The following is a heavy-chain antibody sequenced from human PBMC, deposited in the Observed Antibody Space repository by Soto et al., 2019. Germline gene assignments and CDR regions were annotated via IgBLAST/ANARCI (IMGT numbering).Heavy chain of an antibody. V-gene: IGHV3-23*01. J-gene: IGHJ6*02. CDR3: AKVHITTRTRYGMDV. D-gene: IGHD1-1*01. CDR2: ISVSGGTT. Sequence: GGSPRLSCAASGFTFSGHAMSWVRQAPGKGLEWVSAISVSGGTTYYADSVKGRFTISRDNSRHTLSLQMNSVRAEDKAVYYCAKVHITTRTRYGMDVSDPGTMLTV. CDR1: GFTFSGHA.